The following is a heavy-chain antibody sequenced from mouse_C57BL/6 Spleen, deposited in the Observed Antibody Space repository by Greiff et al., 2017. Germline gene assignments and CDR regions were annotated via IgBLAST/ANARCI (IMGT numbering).Heavy chain of an antibody. V-gene: IGHV1-52*01. D-gene: IGHD1-2*01. J-gene: IGHJ3*01. CDR2: IDPSDSET. CDR3: ARAEDYGCASWFAY. CDR1: GYTFTSYW. Sequence: QVQLQQPGAELVRPGSSVKLSCKASGYTFTSYWMHWVKQRPIQGLEWIGNIDPSDSETHYNQKFKDKATLTVDKSSSTAYMQLSSLTSEDSAVYYCARAEDYGCASWFAYWGQGTLVTVSA.